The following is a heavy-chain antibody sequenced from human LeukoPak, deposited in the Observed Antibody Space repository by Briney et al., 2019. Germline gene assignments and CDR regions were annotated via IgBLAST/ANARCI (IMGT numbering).Heavy chain of an antibody. CDR1: GGSISTYY. CDR2: IYYSGST. J-gene: IGHJ4*02. Sequence: SETLSLTCTVSGGSISTYYWSWIRQPPGKGLEWIGYIYYSGSTNYNPSLKSRVTISVDTSKNQFSLKLSSVTAADTAVYYCARQYSYGLRKLDYWGQGTLVTVSS. D-gene: IGHD5-18*01. V-gene: IGHV4-59*08. CDR3: ARQYSYGLRKLDY.